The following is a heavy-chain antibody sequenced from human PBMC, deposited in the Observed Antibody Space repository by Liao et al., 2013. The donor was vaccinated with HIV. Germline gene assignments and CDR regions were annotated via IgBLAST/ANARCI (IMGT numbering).Heavy chain of an antibody. J-gene: IGHJ6*03. CDR2: SLHGGST. V-gene: IGHV4-30-2*06. D-gene: IGHD2/OR15-2a*01. Sequence: QVQLQESGPGLVKPSETLSLTCTVSGGSMNRGGYFWTWIRQSVGKGLEWIGYSLHGGSTYYNPSLEGRVTISVDRSKNQFSLNLTSVTAADTAIYYCARHGPEYAYYYMDVWGRGLRSPSP. CDR3: ARHGPEYAYYYMDV. CDR1: GGSMNRGGYF.